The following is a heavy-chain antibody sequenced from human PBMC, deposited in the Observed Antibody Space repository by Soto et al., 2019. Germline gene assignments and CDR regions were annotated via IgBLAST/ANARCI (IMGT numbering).Heavy chain of an antibody. CDR3: ARHNAPLESSGPIKEADY. D-gene: IGHD6-19*01. CDR2: IYYSGST. CDR1: GGSISSSSYY. Sequence: QLQLQESGPGLVKPSETLSLTCTVSGGSISSSSYYWGWIRQPPGKGLEWIGSIYYSGSTYYNPSLKSRVTISVDTSKTQCSLTLSSVTAADTAVYYCARHNAPLESSGPIKEADYWGQGTLVTVSS. V-gene: IGHV4-39*01. J-gene: IGHJ4*02.